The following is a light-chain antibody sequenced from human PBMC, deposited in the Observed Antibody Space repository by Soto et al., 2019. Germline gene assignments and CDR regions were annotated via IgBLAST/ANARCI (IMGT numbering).Light chain of an antibody. V-gene: IGKV3-20*01. CDR1: QNIYNNY. Sequence: DIVLTQSPGTLSLSPGERAALSCRASQNIYNNYLAWYQQKPGHAPRLLIYGASSRTTGIPDRFSGSGSGTDFTLTISRLEPEDFAVYFCQQYGSSPYTFGQGAKLEIK. CDR3: QQYGSSPYT. CDR2: GAS. J-gene: IGKJ2*01.